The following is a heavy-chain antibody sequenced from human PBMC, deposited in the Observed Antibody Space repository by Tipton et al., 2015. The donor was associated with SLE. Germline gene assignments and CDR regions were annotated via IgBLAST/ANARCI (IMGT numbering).Heavy chain of an antibody. Sequence: TLSLTCAVSGYSISSGYYWGWIRQPPGKGLEWIGSIYHSGSTYYNPSLKSRVTISVDTSKNQCSLTLSSVTAADTAVYYCARQQLYYYYYGMDVWGQGTTVTVSS. CDR1: GYSISSGYY. CDR3: ARQQLYYYYYGMDV. D-gene: IGHD6-13*01. V-gene: IGHV4-38-2*01. CDR2: IYHSGST. J-gene: IGHJ6*02.